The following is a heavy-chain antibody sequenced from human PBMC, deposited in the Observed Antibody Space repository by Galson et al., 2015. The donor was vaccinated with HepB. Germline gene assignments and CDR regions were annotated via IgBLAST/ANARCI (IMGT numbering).Heavy chain of an antibody. CDR3: AKSVTTVIYFDY. CDR2: INPSGGST. J-gene: IGHJ4*02. Sequence: SVKVSCKASGYTFTSYYMHWVRQAPGQGLEWMGIINPSGGSTSYAQKFQGRVTMTRDTSTSTVYMELSSLRSEDTAVYYCAKSVTTVIYFDYWGQGTLVTVSS. CDR1: GYTFTSYY. D-gene: IGHD4-17*01. V-gene: IGHV1-46*03.